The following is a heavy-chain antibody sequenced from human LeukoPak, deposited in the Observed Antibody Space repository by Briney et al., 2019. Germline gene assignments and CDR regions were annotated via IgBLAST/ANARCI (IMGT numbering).Heavy chain of an antibody. Sequence: PGGSLRLFCAASGFTFSSYAMSWVRQAPGKGLEWVSAISGSGGSTYYADSVKGRFTISRDNSKNTLYLQMNSLRAEDTAVYYCAKFRLGSGSYPDAFDIWGEGTMVTVSS. CDR2: ISGSGGST. J-gene: IGHJ3*02. D-gene: IGHD3-10*01. V-gene: IGHV3-23*01. CDR3: AKFRLGSGSYPDAFDI. CDR1: GFTFSSYA.